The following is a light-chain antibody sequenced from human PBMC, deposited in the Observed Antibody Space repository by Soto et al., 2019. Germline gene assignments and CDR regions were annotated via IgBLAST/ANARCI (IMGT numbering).Light chain of an antibody. J-gene: IGKJ1*01. CDR3: QQRRNWPT. CDR1: QSVSSY. V-gene: IGKV3-11*01. Sequence: EIVLTQSPATLSLSPGERATLSCRASQSVSSYLAWYQQKPGQAPRLLIYDASNRATGIPARFSGSGSGTEFTLTISSLEPEDFAVDDCQQRRNWPTFGQGTKVDIK. CDR2: DAS.